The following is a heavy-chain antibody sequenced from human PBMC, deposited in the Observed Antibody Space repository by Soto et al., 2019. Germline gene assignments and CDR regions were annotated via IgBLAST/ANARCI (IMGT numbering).Heavy chain of an antibody. J-gene: IGHJ4*02. CDR1: GFSFSSYA. V-gene: IGHV3-23*01. CDR2: ISGSGGST. Sequence: GGSLRLSCAASGFSFSSYAMSWVRQAPGKGLEWVSAISGSGGSTYYADSVKGRFTISRDNSKNTLYLQMNSLRAKDTAVYYCAKSDVWDGGNNDYWGQGTLVTVSS. D-gene: IGHD2-15*01. CDR3: AKSDVWDGGNNDY.